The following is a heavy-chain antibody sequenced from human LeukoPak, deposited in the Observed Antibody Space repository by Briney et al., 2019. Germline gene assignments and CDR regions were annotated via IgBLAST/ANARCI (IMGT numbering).Heavy chain of an antibody. CDR3: ARVISLGWFDP. CDR1: GGSISSYY. V-gene: IGHV4-59*01. D-gene: IGHD3-16*01. Sequence: SETLSLPCTVSGGSISSYYWSWIRQPPGKGLEGIGYIYYSGSTNYNPSLKSRVTISVDTSKNQFSLKLSSVTAADTAVYYCARVISLGWFDPWGQGTLVTVSS. J-gene: IGHJ5*02. CDR2: IYYSGST.